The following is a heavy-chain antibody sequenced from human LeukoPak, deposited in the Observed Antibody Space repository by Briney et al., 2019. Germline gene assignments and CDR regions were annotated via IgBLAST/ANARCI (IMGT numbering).Heavy chain of an antibody. CDR1: GFTFSSYS. J-gene: IGHJ6*03. V-gene: IGHV3-23*01. Sequence: GGSLRLSCAASGFTFSSYSMNWVRQAPGKGLEWVSAISGSGGSTYYADSVKGRFTISRDNSKNTLYLQMNSLRAEDTAVYYCAKAQYQLLYDYYYYMDVWGKGTTVTVSS. CDR3: AKAQYQLLYDYYYYMDV. CDR2: ISGSGGST. D-gene: IGHD2-2*01.